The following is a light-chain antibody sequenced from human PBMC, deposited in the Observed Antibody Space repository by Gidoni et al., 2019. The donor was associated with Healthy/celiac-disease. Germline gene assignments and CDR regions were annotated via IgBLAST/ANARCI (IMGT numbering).Light chain of an antibody. CDR3: QQGA. CDR1: PRVSSTY. J-gene: IGKJ1*01. CDR2: GAS. Sequence: EIVLTQSPGTLPLSPGERATRSCSASPRVSSTYLAWYQQKPGQAPRLLIYGASSRVTRVPARFSGSGSGTDFTLTISRLEPEDFAVYYCQQGAFGQGTKVEMK. V-gene: IGKV3-20*01.